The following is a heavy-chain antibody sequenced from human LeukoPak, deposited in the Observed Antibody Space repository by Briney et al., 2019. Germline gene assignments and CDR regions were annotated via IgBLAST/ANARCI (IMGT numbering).Heavy chain of an antibody. CDR3: ARDGGSSGYHDALDI. CDR2: VTGPSSNT. D-gene: IGHD3-22*01. CDR1: GFNFSSYA. J-gene: IGHJ3*02. V-gene: IGHV3-23*01. Sequence: GGSLRLSCAASGFNFSSYAMTWVRQAPGKGLEWVSGVTGPSSNTYYADSVKGRFTISRDNSKNTLSLQLNSLRDEDTAVYCCARDGGSSGYHDALDIWGQGTMVTVSA.